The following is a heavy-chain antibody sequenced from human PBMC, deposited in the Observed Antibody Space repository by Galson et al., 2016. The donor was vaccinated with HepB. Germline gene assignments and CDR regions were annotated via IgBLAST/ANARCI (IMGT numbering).Heavy chain of an antibody. V-gene: IGHV2-5*02. CDR1: GFSLTTTAVG. Sequence: PALVKPTQTLTLTCSFSGFSLTTTAVGVGWIRQPSGQALEWIGLIYWDDDKRYRPSLKRRVTLTKDTSKNQVVLTMTNMDPVDTRTYYCAYTTTISGFYSHWGQGSRVTVSS. D-gene: IGHD3-3*01. CDR3: AYTTTISGFYSH. CDR2: IYWDDDK. J-gene: IGHJ4*02.